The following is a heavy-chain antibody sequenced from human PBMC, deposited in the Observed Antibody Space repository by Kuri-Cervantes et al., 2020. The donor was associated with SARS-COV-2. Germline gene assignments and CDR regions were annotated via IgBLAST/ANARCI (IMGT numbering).Heavy chain of an antibody. CDR1: GGTFSSYA. J-gene: IGHJ6*02. Sequence: SVKVSCKASGGTFSSYAISWVRQAPGQGLEWMGGIIPIFGTANYAQKSQGRVTITADESTSTAYMELSSLRSEDTAVYYCAREGGEVGATLYGMDVWGQGTTVTVSS. V-gene: IGHV1-69*13. CDR2: IIPIFGTA. CDR3: AREGGEVGATLYGMDV. D-gene: IGHD1-26*01.